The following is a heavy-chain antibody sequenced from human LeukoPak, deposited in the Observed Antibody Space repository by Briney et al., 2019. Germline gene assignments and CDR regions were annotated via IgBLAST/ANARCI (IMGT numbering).Heavy chain of an antibody. D-gene: IGHD1-26*01. J-gene: IGHJ4*02. V-gene: IGHV1-2*02. CDR2: INPNSGGT. Sequence: ASVKVSCKASGYTFTDYYMHWVRQAPGQRLEWMGWINPNSGGTNYARNFQGRVTMTRDTSITTAYMELSSLRSDDTAVYYCARLLGAPHWGQGALVTVSS. CDR1: GYTFTDYY. CDR3: ARLLGAPH.